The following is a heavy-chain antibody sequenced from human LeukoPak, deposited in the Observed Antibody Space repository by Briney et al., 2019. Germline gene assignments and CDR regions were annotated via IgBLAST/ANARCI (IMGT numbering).Heavy chain of an antibody. CDR2: ISYTGIT. V-gene: IGHV4-59*01. D-gene: IGHD6-19*01. Sequence: TASETLCLTCSVSGGSIGGYSWTWVRQPPGKRLEYIGYISYTGITYYNPSLMSRVTISVAPSKNQFSLKLASVTAADTAVYYCARRLYSSGWSYWFDPWGQGTLVTVSS. CDR3: ARRLYSSGWSYWFDP. J-gene: IGHJ5*02. CDR1: GGSIGGYS.